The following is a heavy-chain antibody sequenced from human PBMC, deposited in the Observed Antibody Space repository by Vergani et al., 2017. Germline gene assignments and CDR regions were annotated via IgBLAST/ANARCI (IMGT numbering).Heavy chain of an antibody. CDR3: AKANPRNSGYDYLYYYHAMDV. D-gene: IGHD5-12*01. J-gene: IGHJ6*02. CDR1: GFTFNHYA. V-gene: IGHV3-23*01. CDR2: ISGSGGST. Sequence: EVQLLESGGDLVQPGGSLRLSCAASGFTFNHYAMNWVRQAPGKGLEWVSGISGSGGSTYYAGPVKGRLTISRDSSKNTLYLQMNSLSAGDTAVYYCAKANPRNSGYDYLYYYHAMDVWGQETTVTVSS.